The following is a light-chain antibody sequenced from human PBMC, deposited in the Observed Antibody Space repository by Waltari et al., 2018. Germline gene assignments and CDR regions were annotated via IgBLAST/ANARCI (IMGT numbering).Light chain of an antibody. J-gene: IGKJ4*01. CDR3: QKYSTSPLT. CDR1: QSVSSY. Sequence: VILTQSPATLSLSPGERATLSSRASQSVSSYLAWYQQKPGQAPRLLIYGASSRATDIPDRFSGSGSGTEFTLTISSLEPEDFAVYYCQKYSTSPLTFGGGTKVEIK. CDR2: GAS. V-gene: IGKV3-20*01.